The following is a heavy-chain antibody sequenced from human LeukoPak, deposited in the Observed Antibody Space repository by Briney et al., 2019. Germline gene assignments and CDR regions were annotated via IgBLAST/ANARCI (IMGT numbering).Heavy chain of an antibody. CDR3: ARRSSLWFFEY. CDR1: GFTFNDYW. V-gene: IGHV3-7*01. CDR2: INGDGSET. D-gene: IGHD2-2*01. J-gene: IGHJ4*02. Sequence: GGSLRRSCGASGFTFNDYWMSWARRAPGKGLERVANINGDGSETDYVDSVKGRFTISRDNAKKSVYLQMDSLRGDDTAVYYCARRSSLWFFEYWGQGSLVTVSS.